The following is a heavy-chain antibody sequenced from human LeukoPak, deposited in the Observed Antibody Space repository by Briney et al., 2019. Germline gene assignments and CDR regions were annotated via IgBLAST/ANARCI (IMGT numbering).Heavy chain of an antibody. D-gene: IGHD6-19*01. J-gene: IGHJ4*02. V-gene: IGHV4-4*07. CDR3: ARADLDSTGWLRFGC. CDR1: GGSISSYY. CDR2: IFSSGST. Sequence: SETLSLTCTVSGGSISSYYWSWIRQPAGKGLEWIGRIFSSGSTNYSPSLKSRVTMSVDTSKNQFSLELSSATAADTAVYYCARADLDSTGWLRFGCWGQGTLVTVAS.